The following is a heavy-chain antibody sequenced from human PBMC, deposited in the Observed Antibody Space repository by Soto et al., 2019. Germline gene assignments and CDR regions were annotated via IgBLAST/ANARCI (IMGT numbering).Heavy chain of an antibody. CDR3: ARESAALNWFDP. D-gene: IGHD2-2*01. V-gene: IGHV3-48*02. Sequence: GALRLSCAASGFTFSSYSMNWVRQAPGKGLEWVSYISSSSSTIYYADSVKGRFTISRDNAKNSLYLQMNSLRDEDTAVYYCARESAALNWFDPWGQGTLVTVSS. CDR2: ISSSSSTI. J-gene: IGHJ5*02. CDR1: GFTFSSYS.